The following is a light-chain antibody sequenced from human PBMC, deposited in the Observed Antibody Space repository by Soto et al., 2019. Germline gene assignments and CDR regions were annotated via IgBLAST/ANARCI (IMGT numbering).Light chain of an antibody. Sequence: EILMTQSPATLSVAPGERATLSCSASHSVSSNFAWYQQTPGQAPRLLIYGASTRATGIPARFSGSGCGTEFPLTSSSRQSEEFAVYYCHQYNNWPPLPFGGGTKVDIK. CDR2: GAS. V-gene: IGKV3-15*01. CDR3: HQYNNWPPLP. J-gene: IGKJ4*02. CDR1: HSVSSN.